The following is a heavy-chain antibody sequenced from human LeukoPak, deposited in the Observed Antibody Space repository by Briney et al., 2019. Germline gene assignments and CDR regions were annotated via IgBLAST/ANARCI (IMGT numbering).Heavy chain of an antibody. Sequence: GGSLRLSCAASGFTVRNNYMSWVRQAPGKGLEWVSVIYSGGSTYYADSVKGRFTISRDNSKNKLYLQVNSLRADDTAVYYCAKSPVTNAPYYYYMDVWGNGTTVTVSS. J-gene: IGHJ6*03. D-gene: IGHD4-11*01. CDR1: GFTVRNNY. V-gene: IGHV3-66*01. CDR3: AKSPVTNAPYYYYMDV. CDR2: IYSGGST.